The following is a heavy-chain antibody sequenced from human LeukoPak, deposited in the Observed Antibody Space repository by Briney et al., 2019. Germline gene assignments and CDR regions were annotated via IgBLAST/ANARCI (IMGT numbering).Heavy chain of an antibody. V-gene: IGHV3-30*02. D-gene: IGHD4-17*01. CDR1: GFPFSNYG. CDR2: IRYDGKKK. J-gene: IGHJ6*03. Sequence: AGSLTLSCAASGFPFSNYGMHWVRQAPPKGLQWVAFIRYDGKKKYYNDSVKGRFTISRDNSKTSLYLQMNSLRAEDTAVYYCARVLRKGPYGDGGYFYFFMDVWGKGTTVTVSS. CDR3: ARVLRKGPYGDGGYFYFFMDV.